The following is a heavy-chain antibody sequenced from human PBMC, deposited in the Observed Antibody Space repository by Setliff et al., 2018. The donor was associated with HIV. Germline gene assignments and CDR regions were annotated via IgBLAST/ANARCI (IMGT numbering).Heavy chain of an antibody. J-gene: IGHJ6*03. CDR2: ISYRSSYI. CDR3: SRSQGIGNYYMDV. V-gene: IGHV3-21*01. Sequence: GGSLRLSCAASGFTFSSYAMNWVRQAPGKGLEWISSISYRSSYIYYSDSVKGRFTISRNDAEDSLFLQLHSLRDEDTAVYYCSRSQGIGNYYMDVWGTGTTVTVSS. CDR1: GFTFSSYA. D-gene: IGHD2-21*01.